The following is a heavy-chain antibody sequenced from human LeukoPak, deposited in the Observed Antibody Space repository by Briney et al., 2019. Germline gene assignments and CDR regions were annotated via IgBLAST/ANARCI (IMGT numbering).Heavy chain of an antibody. CDR3: ARANYYDSSGYPVPFDP. D-gene: IGHD3-22*01. V-gene: IGHV3-20*04. J-gene: IGHJ5*02. Sequence: GGSLRLSCAASGFTFDDYGMSWVRQAPGKELEWVSGINWNGGSTGYADSVKGRFTISRDNAKNSLYLQMNSLRAEDTALYYCARANYYDSSGYPVPFDPWGQGTLVTVSS. CDR1: GFTFDDYG. CDR2: INWNGGST.